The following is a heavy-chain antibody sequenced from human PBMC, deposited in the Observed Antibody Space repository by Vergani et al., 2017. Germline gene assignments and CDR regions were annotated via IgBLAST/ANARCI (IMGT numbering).Heavy chain of an antibody. CDR1: GFPFSSYD. CDR2: IGTAGDT. D-gene: IGHD1-26*01. J-gene: IGHJ3*02. CDR3: AREASGSQSDAFDI. Sequence: EVQLVESGGGLVQPGGSLRLSCAASGFPFSSYDMHWVRQATGKGLEWVSAIGTAGDTYYPGSVKGRFTISRENAKNSLYLQMNSLRAGDTAVYYCAREASGSQSDAFDIWGQGTMVTVSS. V-gene: IGHV3-13*04.